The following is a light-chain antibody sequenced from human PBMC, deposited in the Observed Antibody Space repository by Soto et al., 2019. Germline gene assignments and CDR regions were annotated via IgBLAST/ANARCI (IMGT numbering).Light chain of an antibody. CDR1: QTVLYSSNNKNY. CDR3: QQYYGTPFP. J-gene: IGKJ3*01. CDR2: WAS. Sequence: DIVMTQSPESLAVSLGERATINCKSSQTVLYSSNNKNYFAWYQQKPGQPPKLLISWASTRESGVPDRFSGSGSGTDFTLTISGLQAEDVAVYYCQQYYGTPFPFGPGTKVDLK. V-gene: IGKV4-1*01.